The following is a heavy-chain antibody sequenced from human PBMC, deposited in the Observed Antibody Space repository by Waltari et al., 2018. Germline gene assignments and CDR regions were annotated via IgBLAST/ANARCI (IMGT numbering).Heavy chain of an antibody. D-gene: IGHD2-2*01. J-gene: IGHJ4*02. CDR2: INPSGGRT. V-gene: IGHV1-46*01. CDR3: ARGRMVRSSTSCYGY. Sequence: QVQLVQSWAEVKKPGASVKVSCKASGYTFTSYYMHWVRQAPGQGLEWMGIINPSGGRTSDAQKFQGRVTMTRDTSTSTVYMELSSLRSEDTAVYYCARGRMVRSSTSCYGYWGQGTLVTVSS. CDR1: GYTFTSYY.